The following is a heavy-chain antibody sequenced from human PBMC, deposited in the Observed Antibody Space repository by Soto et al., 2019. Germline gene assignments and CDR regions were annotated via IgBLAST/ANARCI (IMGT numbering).Heavy chain of an antibody. V-gene: IGHV1-3*01. D-gene: IGHD6-19*01. CDR1: GYTFTSYA. CDR2: INAGNGNT. CDR3: ARDLWLAEAAFDI. Sequence: GASVKVSCKASGYTFTSYAMHWVRQAPGQRLEWMGWINAGNGNTKYSQKFQGRVTITRDTSASTAYMELSSLRSEDTAVYYCARDLWLAEAAFDIWGQGTMVTVSS. J-gene: IGHJ3*02.